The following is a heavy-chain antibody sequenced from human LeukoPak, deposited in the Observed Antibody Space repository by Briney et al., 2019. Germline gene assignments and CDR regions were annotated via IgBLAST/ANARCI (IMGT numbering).Heavy chain of an antibody. Sequence: SETLSLTCTVSGDPMSPYFWTWVRQSPGKGLEWVGYIYHTTTTYNPSLKGRVTISTDMSQNQLSLKVTSVTAADTAVYYCARNFPGRTEDVWGKGTTVIVSS. J-gene: IGHJ6*04. CDR3: ARNFPGRTEDV. V-gene: IGHV4-59*01. CDR1: GDPMSPYF. D-gene: IGHD1-14*01. CDR2: IYHTTT.